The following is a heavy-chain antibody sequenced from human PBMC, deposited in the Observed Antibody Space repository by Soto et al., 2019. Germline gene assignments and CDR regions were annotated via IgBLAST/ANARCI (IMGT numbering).Heavy chain of an antibody. Sequence: PSETLSLTCAVSDGSISSSNWWSWVRQPPGKGLEWIGEIYHSGSTNYNPSLKSRVTISVDKSKNQFSLKLSSVTAADTAVYYCARNPMTIFTTVTSEMDAFDIWGPGTMVTVSS. CDR3: ARNPMTIFTTVTSEMDAFDI. CDR1: DGSISSSNW. CDR2: IYHSGST. V-gene: IGHV4-4*02. J-gene: IGHJ3*02. D-gene: IGHD4-17*01.